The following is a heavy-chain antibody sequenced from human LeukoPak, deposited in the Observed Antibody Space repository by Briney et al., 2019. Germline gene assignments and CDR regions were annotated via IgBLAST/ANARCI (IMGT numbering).Heavy chain of an antibody. Sequence: RGGPLEISGQGSGSPFKNYRISGARQLPGKGLEWMGMIDPTDSYTKSSPSFRGHVTFSLKKSISTAYLQWSGLRASDTAMYCCVRLGRYRIDYWGQGVLVTVSS. CDR3: VRLGRYRIDY. V-gene: IGHV5-10-1*01. D-gene: IGHD3-16*02. CDR2: IDPTDSYT. CDR1: GSPFKNYR. J-gene: IGHJ4*02.